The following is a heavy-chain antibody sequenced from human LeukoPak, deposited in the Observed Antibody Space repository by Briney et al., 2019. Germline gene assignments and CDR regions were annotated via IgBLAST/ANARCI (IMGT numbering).Heavy chain of an antibody. D-gene: IGHD5-18*01. Sequence: PSQTLSLTCAVSGDSVSRDGYSWSWIRQPPGRGLEWIGYICHTGSTYYNPSLESRVTISVDRSKNQFFLRLGSVTAADTAVYYCARIPAGYTYGKGAFDIWGQGTMVTVSS. V-gene: IGHV4-30-2*01. CDR1: GDSVSRDGYS. CDR2: ICHTGST. CDR3: ARIPAGYTYGKGAFDI. J-gene: IGHJ3*02.